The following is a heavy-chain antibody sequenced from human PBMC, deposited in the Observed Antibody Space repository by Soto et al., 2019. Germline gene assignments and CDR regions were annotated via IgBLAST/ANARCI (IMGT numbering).Heavy chain of an antibody. Sequence: SETLSLTCAVYGGSFSGYSWSWIRQPPGKGLEWIGEINHSGSTNYNPSLKSRVTISVDTSKNQFSLKLSSVTAADTAVYYCARGHTGVAAPFDPWGQGTLVTVSS. D-gene: IGHD6-13*01. J-gene: IGHJ5*02. CDR1: GGSFSGYS. CDR3: ARGHTGVAAPFDP. CDR2: INHSGST. V-gene: IGHV4-34*01.